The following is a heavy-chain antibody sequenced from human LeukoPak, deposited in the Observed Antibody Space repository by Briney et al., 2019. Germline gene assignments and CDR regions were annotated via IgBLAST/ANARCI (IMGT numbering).Heavy chain of an antibody. V-gene: IGHV3-30*03. CDR1: GFTFSSYA. CDR2: ISYDGSNE. D-gene: IGHD4-23*01. Sequence: GGSLRLSCAASGFTFSSYAMSWVRQAPGKGLEWVAVISYDGSNEYYVDSVKGRFTISRDNSKNTLYLQMNRLRAEDTAVYYCVGYGDNSGDWYFDLWGRGTLVTVSS. CDR3: VGYGDNSGDWYFDL. J-gene: IGHJ2*01.